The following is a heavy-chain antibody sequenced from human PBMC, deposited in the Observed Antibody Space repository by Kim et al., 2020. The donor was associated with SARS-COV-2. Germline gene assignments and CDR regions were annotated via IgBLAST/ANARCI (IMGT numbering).Heavy chain of an antibody. CDR3: AREYFSVTIFGVVSRHGKDV. J-gene: IGHJ6*02. Sequence: SETLSLTCTVSGGSISSGDYYWSWIRQPPGKGLEWIGYIYYSGSTYYNPSLKSRVTISVDTSKNQFSLKLSSVTAADTAVYYCAREYFSVTIFGVVSRHGKDVWGQGTTVTVSS. CDR2: IYYSGST. V-gene: IGHV4-30-4*01. D-gene: IGHD3-3*01. CDR1: GGSISSGDYY.